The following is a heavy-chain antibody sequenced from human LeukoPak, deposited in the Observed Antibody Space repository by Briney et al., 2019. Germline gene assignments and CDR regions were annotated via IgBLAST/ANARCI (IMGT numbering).Heavy chain of an antibody. J-gene: IGHJ4*02. Sequence: GGSLRLSCAASGFIFNSYAMSWVRQAPGKGLEWVSAISTGGGGTYYADSVKGWFTVSRDNSKNTLYLQMTSLRAEDTAVYYCAKAILTSGWYRFDNWGQGTLVTVSS. CDR3: AKAILTSGWYRFDN. CDR1: GFIFNSYA. V-gene: IGHV3-23*01. CDR2: ISTGGGGT. D-gene: IGHD6-19*01.